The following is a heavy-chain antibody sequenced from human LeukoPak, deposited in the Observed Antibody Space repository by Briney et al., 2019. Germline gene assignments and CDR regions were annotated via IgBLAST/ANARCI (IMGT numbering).Heavy chain of an antibody. CDR2: IRSETYGGTT. CDR1: GFIFGDYA. J-gene: IGHJ4*02. D-gene: IGHD1-26*01. CDR3: SRPVGATYYFDY. Sequence: GGSLRLSCKASGFIFGDYAMSWFRQAPGKGLDWVGFIRSETYGGTTEYAASVRGRFTISRDDSKSIAYLQMNSLKTEDTALYYCSRPVGATYYFDYWGQGTLVTVSS. V-gene: IGHV3-49*03.